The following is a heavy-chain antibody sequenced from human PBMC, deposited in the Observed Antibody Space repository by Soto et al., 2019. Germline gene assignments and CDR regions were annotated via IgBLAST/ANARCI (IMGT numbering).Heavy chain of an antibody. D-gene: IGHD2-21*02. V-gene: IGHV3-9*01. CDR2: IRWNGGAI. J-gene: IGHJ6*03. Sequence: DVQLVESGGGLVQPGRSLRLSCAASGFTFNDYAMHWVRQPPGKGLEWVAGIRWNGGAIGYADSVKGRFTISRDNAKNSLYLQMNSLRAEDSALYYCAKEVTGFYYMDVWGKGTTVTVSS. CDR3: AKEVTGFYYMDV. CDR1: GFTFNDYA.